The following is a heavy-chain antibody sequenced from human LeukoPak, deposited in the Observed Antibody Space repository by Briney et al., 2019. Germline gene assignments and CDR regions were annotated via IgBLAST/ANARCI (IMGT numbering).Heavy chain of an antibody. V-gene: IGHV3-7*01. Sequence: GGSLRLSCAASGFTFSSYWMSWLRQAPGKGLEWVANIKKDGTEKKYVDSVKGRFTISRDNAKNSLYLQMNSLRAEDTAVYYCAREGGSGWYSGWFDPWGQGTLVTVSS. CDR1: GFTFSSYW. D-gene: IGHD6-19*01. CDR2: IKKDGTEK. J-gene: IGHJ5*02. CDR3: AREGGSGWYSGWFDP.